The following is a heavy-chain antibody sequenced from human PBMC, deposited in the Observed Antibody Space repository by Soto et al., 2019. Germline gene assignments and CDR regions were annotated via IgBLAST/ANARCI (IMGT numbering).Heavy chain of an antibody. J-gene: IGHJ4*02. V-gene: IGHV3-23*01. CDR1: GFTFSSHA. CDR3: AKGSSGGRPYYFDY. CDR2: VDGSGGDT. Sequence: PGGSLRLSCAASGFTFSSHAMGWLRQAPGTGPEWVAFVDGSGGDTSYADSVKGRFTISRDNSDNSLYLHMDSLRAEDTGVYYCAKGSSGGRPYYFDYWGQGA. D-gene: IGHD2-15*01.